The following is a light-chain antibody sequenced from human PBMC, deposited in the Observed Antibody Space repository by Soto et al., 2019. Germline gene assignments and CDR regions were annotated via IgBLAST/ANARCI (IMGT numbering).Light chain of an antibody. Sequence: SYELTQPSSVSVSPGQTASITCSGEKLGDKYACWYQQKPGQSPVLVIYQDNKRPSGIPERFSGSNSGNTATLTISGTQAMDEADYYCQAWDSSTYVFGTATKVTVL. CDR3: QAWDSSTYV. J-gene: IGLJ1*01. V-gene: IGLV3-1*01. CDR1: KLGDKY. CDR2: QDN.